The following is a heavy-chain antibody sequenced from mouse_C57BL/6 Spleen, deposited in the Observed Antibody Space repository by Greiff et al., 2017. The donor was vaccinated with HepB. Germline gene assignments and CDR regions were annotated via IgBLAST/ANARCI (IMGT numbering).Heavy chain of an antibody. CDR3: TRVYYARQWYFDV. Sequence: VQLQQSGAELVRPGASVTLSCKASGYTFTDYEMHWVKQTPVHGLEWIGAIDPETGGTAYNQKFKGKAILTADKSSSTAYMELRSLTSEDSAVYYCTRVYYARQWYFDVWGTGTTVTVSS. CDR1: GYTFTDYE. D-gene: IGHD2-1*01. V-gene: IGHV1-15*01. J-gene: IGHJ1*03. CDR2: IDPETGGT.